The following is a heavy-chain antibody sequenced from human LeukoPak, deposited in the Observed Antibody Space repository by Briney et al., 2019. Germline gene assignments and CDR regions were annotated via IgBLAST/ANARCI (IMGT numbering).Heavy chain of an antibody. CDR1: GGSISSYY. J-gene: IGHJ4*02. D-gene: IGHD6-13*01. V-gene: IGHV4-59*01. Sequence: SETLSLTCTVSGGSISSYYWSWIRRPPGKGLEWIGYIYYSGSTNYNPSLKSRVTISVDTSKNQFSLKLSSVTAADTAVYYCARVDRWYFDFWGQGTPVTVSS. CDR3: ARVDRWYFDF. CDR2: IYYSGST.